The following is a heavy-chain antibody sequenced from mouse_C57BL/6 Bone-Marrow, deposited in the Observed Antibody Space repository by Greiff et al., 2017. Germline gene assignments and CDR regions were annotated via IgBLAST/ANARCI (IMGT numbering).Heavy chain of an antibody. CDR2: IDPENGDT. CDR3: TGELGLFDY. V-gene: IGHV14-4*01. CDR1: GFNIKDDY. D-gene: IGHD4-1*01. J-gene: IGHJ2*01. Sequence: VQLQQSGAELVRPGASVKLSCTASGFNIKDDYMPWVKQRPEQGLEWIGWIDPENGDTEYASKFQGKATITADTSSTTAYLQLSSLTSEDTAVDYCTGELGLFDYGGQGTTRTVAS.